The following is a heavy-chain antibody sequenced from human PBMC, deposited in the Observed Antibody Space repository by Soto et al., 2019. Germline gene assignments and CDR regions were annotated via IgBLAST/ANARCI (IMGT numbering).Heavy chain of an antibody. CDR1: GGTFSSYA. V-gene: IGHV1-69*13. CDR3: ARVRYSGYDYNGMDF. D-gene: IGHD5-12*01. Sequence: SVKVSCKASGGTFSSYAISWVRQAPGQGLEWMGGIIPIFGTANYAQKFQGRVTITADESTSTAYMELSSLRSEDTAVYYCARVRYSGYDYNGMDFWGQGTTVTVSS. CDR2: IIPIFGTA. J-gene: IGHJ6*02.